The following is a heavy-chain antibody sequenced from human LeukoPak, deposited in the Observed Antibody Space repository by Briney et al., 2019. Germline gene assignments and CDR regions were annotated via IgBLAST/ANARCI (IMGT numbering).Heavy chain of an antibody. J-gene: IGHJ4*02. Sequence: GGTLRLSCAASGFTFSSYGMSWVRQAPGKGLEWVSAIGGSGGSTYYADSVKGRFTISRDNSKNTLYLQMNSLKTEDTALYYCARQMATILDGILDYWGQGTLVTVSS. CDR2: IGGSGGST. CDR1: GFTFSSYG. V-gene: IGHV3-23*01. CDR3: ARQMATILDGILDY. D-gene: IGHD5-24*01.